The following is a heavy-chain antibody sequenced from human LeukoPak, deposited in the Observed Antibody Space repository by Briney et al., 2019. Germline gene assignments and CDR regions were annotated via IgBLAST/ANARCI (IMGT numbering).Heavy chain of an antibody. Sequence: SETLSLTCTVSGGSITSGNNYWNWIRQSPGKGLEWIGFIYSGGRTNYNPFLRSRVVISADASKNQISLRVESMTAADTAVYYCVKAPTVAGSYGWFDPWGQGILVTVSS. CDR2: IYSGGRT. CDR3: VKAPTVAGSYGWFDP. J-gene: IGHJ5*02. CDR1: GGSITSGNNY. V-gene: IGHV4-30-4*01. D-gene: IGHD5-18*01.